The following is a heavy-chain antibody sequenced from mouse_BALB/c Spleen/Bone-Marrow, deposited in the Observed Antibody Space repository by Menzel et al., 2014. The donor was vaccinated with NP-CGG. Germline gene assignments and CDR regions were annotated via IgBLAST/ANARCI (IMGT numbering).Heavy chain of an antibody. D-gene: IGHD1-1*02. Sequence: QVQLQQSGAELARPGASVKTSCKASGYTFTSYTMHWVKQRPGQGLEWIGYINPSSGYTNYNQKFKDKATLTADKSSSTAYMQLSSLTSEDSAVYYCARDWTIPFAYWGQGTPVTVSA. CDR1: GYTFTSYT. CDR2: INPSSGYT. J-gene: IGHJ3*01. V-gene: IGHV1-4*01. CDR3: ARDWTIPFAY.